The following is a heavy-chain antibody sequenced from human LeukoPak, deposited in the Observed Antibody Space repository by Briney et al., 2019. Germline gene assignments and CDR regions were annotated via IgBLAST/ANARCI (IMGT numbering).Heavy chain of an antibody. D-gene: IGHD3-9*01. CDR2: FDPEDGET. J-gene: IGHJ4*02. V-gene: IGHV1-24*01. Sequence: ASVKVSCKVSGYTLTELSMHWVRQAPGKGLEWMGGFDPEDGETIYAQKFQGRVTMTEDTSTDTAYMELSSLRSEDTAVYYCATGYYDILTGFHGLYYFDYWGQGTLVTVSS. CDR3: ATGYYDILTGFHGLYYFDY. CDR1: GYTLTELS.